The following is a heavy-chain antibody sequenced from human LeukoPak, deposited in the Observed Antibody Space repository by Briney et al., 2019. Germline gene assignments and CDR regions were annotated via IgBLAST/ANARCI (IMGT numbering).Heavy chain of an antibody. J-gene: IGHJ3*02. D-gene: IGHD4-17*01. Sequence: SETLSLTCTVSGGSISSYYWSWIRQPAGKGLEWIGRIYTSESTNYNPSLKSRVTMSIDTSKNQFSLKLSSVTAADTAVYYCAGVPHDYGDYEAFDIWSRGTMVTVSS. V-gene: IGHV4-4*07. CDR3: AGVPHDYGDYEAFDI. CDR2: IYTSEST. CDR1: GGSISSYY.